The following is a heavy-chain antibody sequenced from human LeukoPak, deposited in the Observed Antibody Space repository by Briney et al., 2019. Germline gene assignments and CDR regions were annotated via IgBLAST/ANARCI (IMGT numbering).Heavy chain of an antibody. J-gene: IGHJ4*02. CDR3: AVEDYFDSRGLGRRFDY. D-gene: IGHD3-22*01. CDR2: IYPRDSDT. CDR1: GYSFTSYW. V-gene: IGHV5-51*01. Sequence: PGESLKISCKGSGYSFTSYWIGWVRQMPGKGLEWMEIIYPRDSDTIYSPSFQGQVTISADKSISTAYLQLSSLKASDTATYYCAVEDYFDSRGLGRRFDYWGQGTLVTVSS.